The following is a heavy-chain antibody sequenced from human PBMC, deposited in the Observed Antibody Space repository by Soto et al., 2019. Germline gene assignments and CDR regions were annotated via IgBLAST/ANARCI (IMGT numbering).Heavy chain of an antibody. Sequence: GGSLRLSCAASGFTFSSYAMHWFRQAPGKGLEWVAVISYDGSNKYYADSVKGRFTISRDNSKNTLYLQMNSLRAEDTAVYYCASPGSGSYSGYFDYWGQGTLVTVSS. V-gene: IGHV3-30-3*01. D-gene: IGHD3-10*01. J-gene: IGHJ4*02. CDR2: ISYDGSNK. CDR1: GFTFSSYA. CDR3: ASPGSGSYSGYFDY.